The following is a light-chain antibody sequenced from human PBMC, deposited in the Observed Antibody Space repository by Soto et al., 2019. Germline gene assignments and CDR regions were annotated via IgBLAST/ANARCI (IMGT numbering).Light chain of an antibody. Sequence: QSALTQPASVSGSPGQALTISCTGTSSDVGGYNYVSWYQQHPGKAPKLMIYDVSNRPSGVSNRFPGSKSGNTASLTISGLQAEDEADYYCSSYTSSSTPVFGTGTKVTVL. CDR1: SSDVGGYNY. J-gene: IGLJ1*01. V-gene: IGLV2-14*01. CDR2: DVS. CDR3: SSYTSSSTPV.